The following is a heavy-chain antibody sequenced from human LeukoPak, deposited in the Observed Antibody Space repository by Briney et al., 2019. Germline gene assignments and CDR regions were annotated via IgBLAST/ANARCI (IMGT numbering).Heavy chain of an antibody. CDR1: GFIFSDYS. CDR3: AKDRGGSYYEADYFDY. J-gene: IGHJ4*02. D-gene: IGHD1-26*01. V-gene: IGHV3-30*02. Sequence: PGGSLRLSCAASGFIFSDYSMHWVRQAPGKGLEWVAFIRYDGSNKYYADSVKGRFTISRDNSKNTLYLQMNSLRAEDTAVYYCAKDRGGSYYEADYFDYWGQGTLVTVSS. CDR2: IRYDGSNK.